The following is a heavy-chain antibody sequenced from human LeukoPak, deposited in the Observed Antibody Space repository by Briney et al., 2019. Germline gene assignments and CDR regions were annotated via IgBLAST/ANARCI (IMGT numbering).Heavy chain of an antibody. V-gene: IGHV3-74*01. D-gene: IGHD3-16*02. J-gene: IGHJ4*02. Sequence: PGGSLRLSCAASGFTFSSYWMHWVRQAPGKGLVWVSRINSDGSSTSYADSVKGRFTISRDNAKNTLYLQMNSLRAEDTAVYYCARESFSFCYDYWGKGTLVTVSS. CDR3: ARESFSFCYDY. CDR1: GFTFSSYW. CDR2: INSDGSST.